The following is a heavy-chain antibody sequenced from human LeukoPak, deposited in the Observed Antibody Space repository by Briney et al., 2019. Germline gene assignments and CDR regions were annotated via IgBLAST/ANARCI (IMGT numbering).Heavy chain of an antibody. V-gene: IGHV3-33*01. CDR2: IWYVGSNE. Sequence: GRSLRLSCAASAFTFSSYGMHWVRQAPGKELEWVAVIWYVGSNEDYADSVKGRFTISRDNSKNTLYLQMNSLRAEDTAVYYCARDRVRAVAGSGGRYYYYGMDVWGQGTTVTVSS. D-gene: IGHD6-19*01. J-gene: IGHJ6*02. CDR3: ARDRVRAVAGSGGRYYYYGMDV. CDR1: AFTFSSYG.